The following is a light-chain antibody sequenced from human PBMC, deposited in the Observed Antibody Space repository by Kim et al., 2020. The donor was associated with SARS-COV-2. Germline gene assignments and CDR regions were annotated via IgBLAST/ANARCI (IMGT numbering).Light chain of an antibody. CDR3: QQYGTSPST. CDR2: SAS. V-gene: IGKV3-20*01. Sequence: SPGKRASLSCRASQSVSSSYLAWYQQKPGQAPRLLISSASTRATGIPDRFSASGSGTEFTLTITRLEPEDFAVYYCQQYGTSPSTFGQGTRLEIK. CDR1: QSVSSSY. J-gene: IGKJ5*01.